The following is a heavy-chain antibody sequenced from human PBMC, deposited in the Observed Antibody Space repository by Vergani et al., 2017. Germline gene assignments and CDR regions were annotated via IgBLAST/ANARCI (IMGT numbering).Heavy chain of an antibody. CDR3: AKDVLRFLEWSSSAFDY. J-gene: IGHJ4*02. CDR1: GFTFSSYW. CDR2: IKQDGSEK. D-gene: IGHD3-3*01. V-gene: IGHV3-7*03. Sequence: EVQLVESGGGLVQPGGSLRLSCAASGFTFSSYWMSWVRQAPGKGLEWVANIKQDGSEKYYVDSVKGRFTISRDNAKNSLYLQMNSLRAEDTAVYYCAKDVLRFLEWSSSAFDYWGQGTLVTVSS.